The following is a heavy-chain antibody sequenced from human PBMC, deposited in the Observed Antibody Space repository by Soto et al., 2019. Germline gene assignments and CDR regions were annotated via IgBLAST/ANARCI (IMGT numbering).Heavy chain of an antibody. CDR1: GGSISSTNW. J-gene: IGHJ4*02. CDR3: VRDSGNGWKDY. D-gene: IGHD6-19*01. Sequence: QVQLQESGPGLVKPSGTLSLTCAVSGGSISSTNWWNWVRQPPGKGLEWIGEIDHSGSTNYNPSLKSRVTMSVDKPKNHFSLKLSSVTAADTAVYYCVRDSGNGWKDYWGQGTLVTVSS. V-gene: IGHV4-4*02. CDR2: IDHSGST.